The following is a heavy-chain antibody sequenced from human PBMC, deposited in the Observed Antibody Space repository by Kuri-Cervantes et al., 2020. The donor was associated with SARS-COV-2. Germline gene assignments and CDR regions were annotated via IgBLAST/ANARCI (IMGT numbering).Heavy chain of an antibody. CDR1: GFTVSSSY. V-gene: IGHV3-66*02. J-gene: IGHJ4*02. Sequence: GESLKISCAASGFTVSSSYMSWVRQAPGKGLEWVSVIYSGGSTYYADSVKGRFTISRDNSKNTLYLQMNSLRAEDTAVYYCARFNPGKLLYRGFDYWGQGTLVTVSS. CDR2: IYSGGST. D-gene: IGHD2-2*02. CDR3: ARFNPGKLLYRGFDY.